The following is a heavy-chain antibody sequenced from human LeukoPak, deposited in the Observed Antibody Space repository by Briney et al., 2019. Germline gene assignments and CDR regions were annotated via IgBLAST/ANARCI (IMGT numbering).Heavy chain of an antibody. CDR2: INHSGST. CDR1: GVSFSGYY. V-gene: IGHV4-34*01. CDR3: ARRSSWTKHEYFQH. J-gene: IGHJ1*01. D-gene: IGHD6-13*01. Sequence: PSETLSLTCAVYGVSFSGYYWSWIRQPPGKGLEWIGEINHSGSTNYNPSLKSRVTISVDTSKNQFSLKLSSVTAADTAVYYCARRSSWTKHEYFQHWGQGTLVTVSS.